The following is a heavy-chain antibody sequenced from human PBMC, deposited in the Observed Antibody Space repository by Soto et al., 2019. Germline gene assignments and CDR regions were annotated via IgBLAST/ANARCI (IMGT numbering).Heavy chain of an antibody. V-gene: IGHV4-31*03. CDR2: IYSSGST. Sequence: PSETLSLTCTVSGGSINSGGYYWTWIRQHPGKGLEYIGYIYSSGSTYYNPSLKSRVSISVDTSKNQFSLKLNSVTAADTAVYYCAVPPRYSSGWYDYWGQGTLVTVSS. J-gene: IGHJ5*01. CDR1: GGSINSGGYY. CDR3: AVPPRYSSGWYDY. D-gene: IGHD6-19*01.